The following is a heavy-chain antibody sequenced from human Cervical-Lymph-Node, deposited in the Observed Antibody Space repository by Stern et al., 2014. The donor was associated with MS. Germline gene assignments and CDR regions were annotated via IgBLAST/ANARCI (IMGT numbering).Heavy chain of an antibody. J-gene: IGHJ4*02. CDR3: ARERLRDFNDYHFDS. Sequence: VQLVQSGPEVRPPWASVRVSCKASGYTFTTPNYGIAWVREAPGRGLEWMGWISSYNGNTVYAQKLQDRVTMTTDTSTSTAYMELRSLRSDDTAFYYCARERLRDFNDYHFDSWGQGTLVTVSS. CDR2: ISSYNGNT. CDR1: GYTFTTPNYG. D-gene: IGHD4-11*01. V-gene: IGHV1-18*01.